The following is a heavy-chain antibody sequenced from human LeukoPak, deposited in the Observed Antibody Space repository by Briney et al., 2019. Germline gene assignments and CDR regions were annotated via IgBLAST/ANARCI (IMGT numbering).Heavy chain of an antibody. CDR1: GGSISSSSYY. V-gene: IGHV4-39*07. J-gene: IGHJ4*02. Sequence: PSETPSLTCTVSGGSISSSSYYWGWIRQPPGKGLGWIGSIYYSGSTYYNPSLKSRVTISVDTSKNQFSLKLSSVTAADTAVYYCAAPGVPAATYYFDYWGQGTLVTVSS. CDR3: AAPGVPAATYYFDY. CDR2: IYYSGST. D-gene: IGHD2-2*01.